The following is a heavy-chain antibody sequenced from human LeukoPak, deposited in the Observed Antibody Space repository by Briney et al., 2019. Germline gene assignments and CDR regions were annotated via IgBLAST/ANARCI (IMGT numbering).Heavy chain of an antibody. Sequence: PSETLSITCTVSGGSISSGDYYWSWIRQHPGKGLEWIGYIYNSGSTYYNPSLKSRVTISVDTSKNQFSLKLNSVTAADTAVYFCATERDYGDRFFDYWGQGTLVTVSS. CDR3: ATERDYGDRFFDY. V-gene: IGHV4-31*03. CDR2: IYNSGST. CDR1: GGSISSGDYY. J-gene: IGHJ4*02. D-gene: IGHD4-17*01.